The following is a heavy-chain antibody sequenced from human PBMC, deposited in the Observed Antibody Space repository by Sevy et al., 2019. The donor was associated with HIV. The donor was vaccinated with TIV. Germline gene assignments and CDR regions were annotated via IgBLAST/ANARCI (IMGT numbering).Heavy chain of an antibody. V-gene: IGHV3-23*01. CDR2: LSFGCGEI. CDR1: GFTFSKYS. J-gene: IGHJ4*02. D-gene: IGHD2-8*01. Sequence: GGSLKLSCAASGFTFSKYSMSWVRQPPGKGLEWVSALSFGCGEINYADSVKGRFTISRDNSKSSVYLQMNNLRPEDTAVYYCAREGCTKPHDYWGQGTLVTVSS. CDR3: AREGCTKPHDY.